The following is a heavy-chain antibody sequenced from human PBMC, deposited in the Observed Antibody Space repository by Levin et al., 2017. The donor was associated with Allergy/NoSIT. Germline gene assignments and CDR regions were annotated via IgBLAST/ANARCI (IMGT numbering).Heavy chain of an antibody. V-gene: IGHV3-74*01. CDR1: GFTFSNHW. Sequence: LSLTCAASGFTFSNHWMHWVRQAPGKGLVWVSRLSNDGSSTSYADSVKGRFTISRDNAKNTLYLQMNSLRAEDTAVYYCARDGGGLGAWGQGTLVTVSS. CDR2: LSNDGSST. J-gene: IGHJ5*02. D-gene: IGHD3-16*01. CDR3: ARDGGGLGA.